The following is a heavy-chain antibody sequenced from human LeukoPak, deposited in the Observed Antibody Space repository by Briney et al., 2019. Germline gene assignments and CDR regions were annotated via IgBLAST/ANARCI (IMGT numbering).Heavy chain of an antibody. V-gene: IGHV1-69*06. Sequence: SVKVSCKASGGTISRYAISWVRQAPGQGLEWMGGIIPIFGTANYAQKFQGRVTITADKSTSTAYMELSSLRSEDTAVYYCARGLPGRYSSSWPEYFQHWGQGTLVTVSS. CDR1: GGTISRYA. CDR2: IIPIFGTA. CDR3: ARGLPGRYSSSWPEYFQH. J-gene: IGHJ1*01. D-gene: IGHD6-13*01.